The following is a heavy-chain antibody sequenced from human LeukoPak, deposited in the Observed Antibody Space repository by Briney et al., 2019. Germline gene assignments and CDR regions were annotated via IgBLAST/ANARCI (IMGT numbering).Heavy chain of an antibody. J-gene: IGHJ3*02. CDR3: ASGITMIVVDLDAFDI. V-gene: IGHV4-61*02. CDR2: IYTSGST. D-gene: IGHD3-22*01. CDR1: GGSISSGSYY. Sequence: SETLSLTCTVSGGSISSGSYYWSWIRQPAGKGLEWIGRIYTSGSTNYNPSLKSRVTISVDTSKNQFSLKLSSVTAADTAVYYCASGITMIVVDLDAFDIWGQGTMVTVSS.